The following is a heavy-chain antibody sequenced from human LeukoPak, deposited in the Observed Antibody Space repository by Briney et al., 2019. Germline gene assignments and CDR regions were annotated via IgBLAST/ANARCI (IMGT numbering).Heavy chain of an antibody. Sequence: PSETLFLTCAVSGGSISSGGYSWSWIRQPPGKGLEWIGYIYHSGSTYYNPSLKSRVTISVDRSKNQFSLKLSSVTAADTAVYXXXXXXXXXDFWSGYPNWFDPWGQGTLVTVSS. CDR1: GGSISSGGYS. J-gene: IGHJ5*02. D-gene: IGHD3-3*01. V-gene: IGHV4-30-2*01. CDR3: XXXXXXXDFWSGYPNWFDP. CDR2: IYHSGST.